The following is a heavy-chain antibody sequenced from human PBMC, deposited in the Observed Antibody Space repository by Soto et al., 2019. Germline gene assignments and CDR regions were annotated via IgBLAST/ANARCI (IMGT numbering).Heavy chain of an antibody. CDR3: ASDGCSSDSRRGWWTYGMDV. CDR1: GFTFSSYW. Sequence: GGSLRLSCVASGFTFSSYWMSWGRQAPGKGLEWVANIKQDGSDKYYVDSVKGRFTISRDNAKNSLYLQMNSLRAEDTAVYYCASDGCSSDSRRGWWTYGMDVWGQGTTVTVSS. V-gene: IGHV3-7*03. D-gene: IGHD6-19*01. J-gene: IGHJ6*02. CDR2: IKQDGSDK.